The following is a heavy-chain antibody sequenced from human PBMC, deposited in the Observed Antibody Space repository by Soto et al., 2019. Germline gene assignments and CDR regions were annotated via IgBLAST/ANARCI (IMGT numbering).Heavy chain of an antibody. Sequence: ASVKVSCKASGYTFTSYYMHWVRQAPGQGLEWMGIINPSGGSTSYAQKFQGRVTMTRDTSTSTVYMELSSLRSEDTAVYYCASSFGVRPADNSNYGYYYYGMDVWGQGTTVTVSS. V-gene: IGHV1-46*01. CDR2: INPSGGST. J-gene: IGHJ6*02. CDR1: GYTFTSYY. CDR3: ASSFGVRPADNSNYGYYYYGMDV. D-gene: IGHD4-4*01.